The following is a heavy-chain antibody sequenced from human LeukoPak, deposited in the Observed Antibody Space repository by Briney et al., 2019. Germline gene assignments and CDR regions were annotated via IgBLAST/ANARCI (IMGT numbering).Heavy chain of an antibody. J-gene: IGHJ6*03. Sequence: GASVKVSCKASGYTFTSYGIRWGGQAPGQGLEWMGWVSAYNGNTKYAQKLQGRVTMTTDTSTSTAYMELRSLRSDDTAVYYCARRKQCAVTHYDFWSGSDYYYYYMDVWGKGTTVTVSS. D-gene: IGHD3-3*01. V-gene: IGHV1-18*01. CDR1: GYTFTSYG. CDR2: VSAYNGNT. CDR3: ARRKQCAVTHYDFWSGSDYYYYYMDV.